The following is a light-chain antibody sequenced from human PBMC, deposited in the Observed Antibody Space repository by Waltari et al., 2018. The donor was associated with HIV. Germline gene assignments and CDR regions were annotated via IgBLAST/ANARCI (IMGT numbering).Light chain of an antibody. V-gene: IGLV1-44*01. CDR1: ASNIGHNS. CDR2: NDD. CDR3: AAWDDRLNNSVVSGGSVV. J-gene: IGLJ2*01. Sequence: QSVLTQPPSVSGTPGQTIIISCSGSASNIGHNSVNWYQQVPGAAPNLLIYNDDQRPSGVPDRFSGSKFGTSASLVISGLQSDDEADYYCAAWDDRLNNSVVSGGSVVFGGGTRLTV.